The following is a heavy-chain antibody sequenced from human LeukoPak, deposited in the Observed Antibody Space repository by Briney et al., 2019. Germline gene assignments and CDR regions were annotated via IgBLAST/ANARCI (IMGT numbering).Heavy chain of an antibody. Sequence: GFLRLSCAASGFTFSSYAMHWVRQAPGKGLEWVAVISYDGSNKYYADSVKGRFTISRDNSKNTLYLQMNSLRAEDTAVYYCARGMRGYCSSTSCRRRGGYYGMDVWGQGTTVTVSS. D-gene: IGHD2-2*01. J-gene: IGHJ6*02. CDR2: ISYDGSNK. V-gene: IGHV3-30-3*01. CDR1: GFTFSSYA. CDR3: ARGMRGYCSSTSCRRRGGYYGMDV.